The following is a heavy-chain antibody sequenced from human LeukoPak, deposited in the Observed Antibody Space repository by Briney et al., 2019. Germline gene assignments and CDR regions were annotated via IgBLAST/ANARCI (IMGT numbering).Heavy chain of an antibody. J-gene: IGHJ5*02. Sequence: GASVKVSCKASGGTFSSYAIIWVRQAPGQGLEWMGGIIPIFGTANYAQKFQGRVTITTDESTSTAYMELSSLRSEDTAVYYCARSQNWNYIWFDPWGQGTLVTVSS. CDR1: GGTFSSYA. V-gene: IGHV1-69*05. D-gene: IGHD1-7*01. CDR3: ARSQNWNYIWFDP. CDR2: IIPIFGTA.